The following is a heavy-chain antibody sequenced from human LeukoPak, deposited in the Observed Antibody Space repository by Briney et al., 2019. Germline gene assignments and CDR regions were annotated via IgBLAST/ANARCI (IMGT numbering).Heavy chain of an antibody. V-gene: IGHV3-30*18. CDR1: GFTFSSYG. D-gene: IGHD6-13*01. J-gene: IGHJ4*02. CDR3: AKDGTSVATAGSHFDY. Sequence: GGSLRLSCAASGFTFSSYGMQWVRQAPGKGLEWVAVISYDGSNKYYADSVKGRFTISRDNSKNTLHLRMNSLRAEDTAVYYCAKDGTSVATAGSHFDYWGQGTLVTVSS. CDR2: ISYDGSNK.